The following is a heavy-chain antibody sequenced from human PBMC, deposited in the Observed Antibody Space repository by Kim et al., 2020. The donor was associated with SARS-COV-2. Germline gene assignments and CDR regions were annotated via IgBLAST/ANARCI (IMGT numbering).Heavy chain of an antibody. J-gene: IGHJ5*02. Sequence: SETLSLTCAVYGGSFSGYYWSWIRQPPGKGLEWIGEINHSGSTNYNPSLKSRVTISVDTSKNQFSLKLSSVTAADTAVYYCARRRKWSGSYAHNWFDPWGQGTLVTVSS. V-gene: IGHV4-34*01. CDR1: GGSFSGYY. CDR2: INHSGST. D-gene: IGHD3-16*01. CDR3: ARRRKWSGSYAHNWFDP.